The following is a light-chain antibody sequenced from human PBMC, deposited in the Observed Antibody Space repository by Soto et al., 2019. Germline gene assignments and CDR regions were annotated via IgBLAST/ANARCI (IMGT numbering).Light chain of an antibody. V-gene: IGKV3-20*01. CDR3: QYYDSSPT. CDR2: GAS. CDR1: QSVSSSY. Sequence: EIVLTQSPGSLSLSPGERATLSCRASQSVSSSYLAWYQQKPGQAPRLLMYGASSRATGIPVRFSGSGSGTDFTLTISRLEPEDFAVYYCQYYDSSPTFGQGTKVDNK. J-gene: IGKJ1*01.